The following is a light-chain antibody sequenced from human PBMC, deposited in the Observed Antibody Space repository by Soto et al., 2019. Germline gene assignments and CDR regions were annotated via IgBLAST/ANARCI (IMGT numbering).Light chain of an antibody. Sequence: EIVMTQSPATLSVSPGERATLSCRASQSVSNNLAWYQQKPGQTPRLLIYGASTRATGIPVRFSGSGSGTEFTLTISSLQSEDFAIYYCQQYNNWPPVTFGQGTKLEIK. CDR3: QQYNNWPPVT. CDR1: QSVSNN. J-gene: IGKJ2*01. CDR2: GAS. V-gene: IGKV3-15*01.